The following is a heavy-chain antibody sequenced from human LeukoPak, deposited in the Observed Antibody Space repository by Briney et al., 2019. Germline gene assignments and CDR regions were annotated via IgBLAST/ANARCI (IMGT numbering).Heavy chain of an antibody. J-gene: IGHJ4*02. CDR2: FDPEDGET. D-gene: IGHD4-17*01. CDR3: ARAEGPVTTFDY. CDR1: GYTLTELS. Sequence: ASVTVSCKVSGYTLTELSMHWVRQAPGKGLEWMGGFDPEDGETIYAQKFQGRVTITADESTSTAYMELSSLRSEDTAVYYCARAEGPVTTFDYWGQGTLVTVSS. V-gene: IGHV1-24*01.